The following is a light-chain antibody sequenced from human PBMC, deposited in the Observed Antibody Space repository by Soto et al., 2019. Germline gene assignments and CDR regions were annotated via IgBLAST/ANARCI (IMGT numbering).Light chain of an antibody. Sequence: EIVMTQSPATLSVSPGERATLSCRASQSISSNLAWYQQKPGQAPRLLIYGASTRATGIPARFSGSGSGTEFTLTISSLEPEDSAIYYCQQRSNWPPTFGGGTKVDIK. CDR3: QQRSNWPPT. CDR2: GAS. J-gene: IGKJ4*01. CDR1: QSISSN. V-gene: IGKV3-15*01.